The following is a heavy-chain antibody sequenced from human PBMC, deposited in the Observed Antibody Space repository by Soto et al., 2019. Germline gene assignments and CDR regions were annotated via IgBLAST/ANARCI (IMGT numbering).Heavy chain of an antibody. CDR1: GGTIRSPDW. V-gene: IGHV4-4*02. CDR2: IFQSGST. Sequence: PSETLSLTCGVSGGTIRSPDWWTWVRQPSGKGLEWIGEIFQSGSTNYTPSLESRVTISVDKSKNQFSLTLTSVTAADTAVYFCGGVRVRYTSGCSGFAPWGQGILVTVSS. CDR3: GGVRVRYTSGCSGFAP. J-gene: IGHJ5*02. D-gene: IGHD3-16*02.